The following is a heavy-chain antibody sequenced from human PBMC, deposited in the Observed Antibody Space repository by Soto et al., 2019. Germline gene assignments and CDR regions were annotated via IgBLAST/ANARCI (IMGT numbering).Heavy chain of an antibody. V-gene: IGHV3-23*01. CDR1: GFTFSSYA. J-gene: IGHJ6*02. D-gene: IGHD1-1*01. CDR3: AKQQGPGTPYYYAMDV. CDR2: IRSSGDRT. Sequence: EVQLLESGGGLVQPGGSLRLSCAASGFTFSSYAMSWVRQAPGKGLEWVSVIRSSGDRTYYADSVKGRFTISRDNSNNTLYMQMNSLRAEDTAVYYCAKQQGPGTPYYYAMDVWVQGTTVTVSS.